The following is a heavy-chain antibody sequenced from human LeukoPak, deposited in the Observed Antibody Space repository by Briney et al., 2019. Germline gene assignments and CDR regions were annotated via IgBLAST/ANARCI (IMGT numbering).Heavy chain of an antibody. CDR3: VKNDGWFHLAQ. J-gene: IGHJ4*02. CDR1: GFTFSSYW. V-gene: IGHV3-7*03. D-gene: IGHD6-19*01. Sequence: GGSLRLSCAASGFTFSSYWMSWVRQAPGKGLEWVANIKRDASEKYYVDSVKGRFTISRDNAKKSLYLQMNSLRVEDTAIYYCVKNDGWFHLAQWGQGTLVTVSS. CDR2: IKRDASEK.